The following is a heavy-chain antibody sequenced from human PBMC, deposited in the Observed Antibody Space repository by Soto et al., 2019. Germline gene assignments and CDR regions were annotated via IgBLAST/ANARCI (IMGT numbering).Heavy chain of an antibody. CDR3: ARDPGTFAAYYFDY. J-gene: IGHJ4*02. D-gene: IGHD1-7*01. CDR1: EFSFRSYS. Sequence: GGSLRLSCAASEFSFRSYSMNWVRQAPGKGLEWVSSISPSSSYIYYADSVKGRFTISRDNAKNSLYLQMNSLRAEDTAVYYCARDPGTFAAYYFDYWGQGTLVTVSS. V-gene: IGHV3-21*01. CDR2: ISPSSSYI.